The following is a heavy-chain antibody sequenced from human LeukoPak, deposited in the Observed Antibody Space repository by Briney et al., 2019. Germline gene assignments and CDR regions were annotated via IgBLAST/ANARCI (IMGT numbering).Heavy chain of an antibody. D-gene: IGHD7-27*01. CDR3: AKLGTSSGLSDD. CDR1: GFTFSSYA. V-gene: IGHV3-23*01. Sequence: PGGSLRLSCAASGFTFSSYAMIWVRQAPGKGLDWVSSIDYSGGATYYADSVKGRFTISRDNSKNTLYLQMNSLRVEDTAVYYRAKLGTSSGLSDDWGQGTLVTVSS. CDR2: IDYSGGAT. J-gene: IGHJ4*02.